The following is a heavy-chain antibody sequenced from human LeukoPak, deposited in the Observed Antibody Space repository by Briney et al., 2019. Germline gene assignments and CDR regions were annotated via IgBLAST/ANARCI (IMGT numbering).Heavy chain of an antibody. CDR1: GGSISSGGYY. J-gene: IGHJ4*02. CDR3: ARAHRDILTGYYFDY. Sequence: PSETLSLTCTVSGGSISSGGYYWSWIRQHPGKGLEWIGYIYYSGSTYYNPSLKSRVTISVDTSKNQFSLKLGSVTAADTAVYYCARAHRDILTGYYFDYWGQGTLVTVSS. CDR2: IYYSGST. D-gene: IGHD3-9*01. V-gene: IGHV4-31*03.